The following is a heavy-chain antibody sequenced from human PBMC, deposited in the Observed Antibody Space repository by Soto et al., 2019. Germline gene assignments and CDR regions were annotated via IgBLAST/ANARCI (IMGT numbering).Heavy chain of an antibody. CDR1: GYSISSDSF. V-gene: IGHV4-38-2*02. CDR3: AIDSYYDFWSGSSNPYGMDV. J-gene: IGHJ6*02. D-gene: IGHD3-3*01. CDR2: IYHSGST. Sequence: SETLSLTCAASGYSISSDSFCCWRQQPPGKRVEFLGSIYHSGSTYYAHSVKSRVTISVDTSKNQFSLKLNTVTAADTAVYYCAIDSYYDFWSGSSNPYGMDVWGQGTTVTVSS.